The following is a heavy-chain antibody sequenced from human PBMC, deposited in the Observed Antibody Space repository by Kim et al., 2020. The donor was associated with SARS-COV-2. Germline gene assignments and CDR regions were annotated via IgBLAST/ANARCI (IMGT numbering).Heavy chain of an antibody. D-gene: IGHD6-19*01. V-gene: IGHV3-33*01. CDR3: AREGEHSIGCLGDY. CDR2: IWYDESNK. Sequence: GGSLRLSCAASGFTFSRYGVHWVRQAPGKGLEWVAVIWYDESNKYYGDSVKGRFTISRDNSKNTVDLHMNSLRADDTAVYYCAREGEHSIGCLGDYWGQGTLVTVSS. J-gene: IGHJ4*02. CDR1: GFTFSRYG.